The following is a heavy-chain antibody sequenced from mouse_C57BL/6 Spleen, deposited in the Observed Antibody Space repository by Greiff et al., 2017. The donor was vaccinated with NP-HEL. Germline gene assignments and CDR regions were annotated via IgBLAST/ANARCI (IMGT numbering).Heavy chain of an antibody. J-gene: IGHJ2*01. CDR3: ARVYGSYFDY. CDR2: IDPSDSET. V-gene: IGHV1-52*01. D-gene: IGHD1-1*01. Sequence: QVQLQQPGAELVRPGSSVKLSCKASGYTFTSYWLHWVKQRPIQGLEWIGNIDPSDSETHYNQKFKDKATLTVDKSSSTAYMQLSSLTSEDSAVYYCARVYGSYFDYWGQGTTLTVSS. CDR1: GYTFTSYW.